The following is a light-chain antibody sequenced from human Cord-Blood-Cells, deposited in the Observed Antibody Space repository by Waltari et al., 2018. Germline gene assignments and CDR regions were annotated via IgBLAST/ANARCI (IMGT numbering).Light chain of an antibody. Sequence: QSVLTQPPSASGTPGQRVTISCSGSSSNIGSNSVYWYQQLPGTAPKLLIYRNNQRPSGVPDRFSGSKSGTSASLAISGRRSEDEADYYCAAWDDSLSGWVFGGGTKLTVL. CDR3: AAWDDSLSGWV. CDR1: SSNIGSNS. J-gene: IGLJ3*02. V-gene: IGLV1-47*01. CDR2: RNN.